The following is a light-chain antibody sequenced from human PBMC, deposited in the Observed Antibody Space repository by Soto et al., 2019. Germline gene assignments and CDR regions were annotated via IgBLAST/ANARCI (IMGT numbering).Light chain of an antibody. CDR1: QSVSSSY. CDR2: GAS. Sequence: EIVLTQSPGTLSLSPGERATLSCRASQSVSSSYLAWYQQKPGQAPRLLIYGASTRATGIPARFSGSGSGTDFTLTISSLQPDDFATYYCQQYNSYQTFGQGTKVDI. J-gene: IGKJ1*01. CDR3: QQYNSYQT. V-gene: IGKV3-20*01.